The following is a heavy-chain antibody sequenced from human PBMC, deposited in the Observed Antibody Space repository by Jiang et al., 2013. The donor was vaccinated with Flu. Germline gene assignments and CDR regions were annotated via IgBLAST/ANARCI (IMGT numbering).Heavy chain of an antibody. Sequence: LLKPSETLSLTCSVTGDSISSSNCYWGWIRQPPGKGLEWIGYIYKSGSSHYNPTLKSRVTISIDTSRNQFSLRLSSVTAADTAVYYCTRESTMIVAFDYWGQGTLVTVSS. CDR3: TRESTMIVAFDY. D-gene: IGHD3-22*01. V-gene: IGHV4-39*02. CDR2: IYKSGSS. CDR1: GDSISSSNCY. J-gene: IGHJ4*02.